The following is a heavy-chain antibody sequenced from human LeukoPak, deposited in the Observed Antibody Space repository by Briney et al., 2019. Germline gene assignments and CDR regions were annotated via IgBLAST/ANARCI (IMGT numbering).Heavy chain of an antibody. CDR2: VYYRGNT. CDR1: GGSITTTNYY. J-gene: IGHJ4*01. CDR3: ARDTVPPRNVTEQKTGTYY. Sequence: PSETLSLTCTVSGGSITTTNYYWAWIRQPPGEGLQWIGSVYYRGNTYSNPSLESRITMSVDTSKNQFSLRLTSVTAADTALYYCARDTVPPRNVTEQKTGTYYWGLGTLVTVSS. V-gene: IGHV4-39*02. D-gene: IGHD7-27*01.